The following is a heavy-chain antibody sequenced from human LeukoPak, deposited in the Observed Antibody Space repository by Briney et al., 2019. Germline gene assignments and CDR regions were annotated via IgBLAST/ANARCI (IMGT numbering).Heavy chain of an antibody. CDR2: INPSGSST. Sequence: ASVEVSCKASGYTXTNYYIHGVRQAPGHGLEWMGIINPSGSSTSYAQKFQGRVTMTRDTTTSTVDMELSSLRSEDTAVYYCAGGTTNTKGAFDMWGQGTMVTVSS. CDR3: AGGTTNTKGAFDM. D-gene: IGHD2-8*01. CDR1: GYTXTNYY. V-gene: IGHV1-46*01. J-gene: IGHJ3*02.